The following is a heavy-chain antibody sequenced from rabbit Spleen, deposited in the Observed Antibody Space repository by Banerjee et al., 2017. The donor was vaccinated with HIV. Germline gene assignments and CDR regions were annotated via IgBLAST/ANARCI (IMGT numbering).Heavy chain of an antibody. Sequence: QSLEESGGGLVQPEGSLTLTCTASGFSFSNKAVMCWVRQAPGKGLEWIACINALTGKAVYATWAKGRFTFSKTSSTTVTLQMTSLTAADTATYFCARSISWLCLTRLDLWGPGTLVTVS. J-gene: IGHJ3*01. V-gene: IGHV1S40*01. CDR2: INALTGKA. CDR1: GFSFSNKAV. CDR3: ARSISWLCLTRLDL. D-gene: IGHD1-1*01.